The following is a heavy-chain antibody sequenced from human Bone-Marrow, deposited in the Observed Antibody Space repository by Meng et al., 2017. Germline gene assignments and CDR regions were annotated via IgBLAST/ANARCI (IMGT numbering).Heavy chain of an antibody. J-gene: IGHJ4*02. CDR2: ISYDGSNK. CDR3: AKGDGYNSPFDY. Sequence: QVQLVESGGGVVQPGSALRLSCAASGFTFSSYGMHWVRQAPGKGLEWVAVISYDGSNKYYADSVKGRFTISRDNSKNTLYLQMNSLRAEDTAVYYCAKGDGYNSPFDYWGQGTLVTVSS. V-gene: IGHV3-30*18. CDR1: GFTFSSYG. D-gene: IGHD5-24*01.